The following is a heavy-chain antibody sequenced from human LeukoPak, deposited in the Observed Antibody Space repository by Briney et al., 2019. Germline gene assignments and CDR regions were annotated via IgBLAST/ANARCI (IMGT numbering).Heavy chain of an antibody. V-gene: IGHV1-18*01. D-gene: IGHD4-17*01. CDR3: ARETPVTCLDH. Sequence: ASVKVSCKVSGYNFTSYGINWVRQAPGQGLEWMGWISAYNGNTNYAQKLQGRVTMTTDTSTSTAYMELRSLRSDDTAVYYCARETPVTCLDHWGQGTLLSVSS. J-gene: IGHJ4*02. CDR2: ISAYNGNT. CDR1: GYNFTSYG.